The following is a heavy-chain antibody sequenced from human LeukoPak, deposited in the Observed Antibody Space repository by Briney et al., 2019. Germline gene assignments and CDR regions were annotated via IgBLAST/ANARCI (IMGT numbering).Heavy chain of an antibody. CDR3: ARDLRAYYDSSGYEGAFDI. Sequence: ASVKVSCKASGYTFTSYYMHWVRQAPGQGLEWMGWINPNSGGTNYAQKFQGRVTMTRDTSISTAYMELSRLRSDDTAVYYCARDLRAYYDSSGYEGAFDIWGQGTMVTVSS. J-gene: IGHJ3*02. D-gene: IGHD3-22*01. CDR1: GYTFTSYY. V-gene: IGHV1-2*02. CDR2: INPNSGGT.